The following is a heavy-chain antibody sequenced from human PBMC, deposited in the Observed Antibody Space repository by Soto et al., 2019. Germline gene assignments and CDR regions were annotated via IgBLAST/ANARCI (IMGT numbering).Heavy chain of an antibody. J-gene: IGHJ1*01. CDR2: IIPLLGIT. V-gene: IGHV1-69*01. Sequence: QAQLMQAGAEVKKPWASVKVSCKASGGTLNGYAFHLGRQAPGQGLEWMGGIIPLLGITNYAQKFQGRITIVADESTGTTSMDLRGLGSDDTAVYYCARDPRSITGTTSSEDFQHWGQGTLVSVSS. CDR3: ARDPRSITGTTSSEDFQH. CDR1: GGTLNGYA. D-gene: IGHD1-20*01.